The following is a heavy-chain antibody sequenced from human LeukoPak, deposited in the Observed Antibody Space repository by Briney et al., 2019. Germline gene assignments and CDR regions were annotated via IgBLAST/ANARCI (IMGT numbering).Heavy chain of an antibody. Sequence: SQTLSLTCTVSGGSVTSGGYYWSWIRQHPGKGLEWIGYIYYTGSTYYNPSLKSRVAVSLVTSKNQFSLKLSSVTAADTAVYYCATHRPDSLSYSFGYWGQGTLVTVSS. CDR1: GGSVTSGGYY. CDR2: IYYTGST. V-gene: IGHV4-31*03. CDR3: ATHRPDSLSYSFGY. J-gene: IGHJ4*02. D-gene: IGHD3-16*02.